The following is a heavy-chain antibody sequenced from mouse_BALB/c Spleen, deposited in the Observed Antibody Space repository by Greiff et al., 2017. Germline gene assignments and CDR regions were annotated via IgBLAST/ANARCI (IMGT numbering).Heavy chain of an antibody. J-gene: IGHJ2*01. V-gene: IGHV5-6-5*01. CDR1: GFTFSSYA. CDR2: ISSGGST. CDR3: AQGYFDY. Sequence: EVQGVESGGGLVKPGGSLKLSCAASGFTFSSYAMSWVRQTPAKRLAWVASISSGGSTYCPDSVKGRFTISRDNARNILYLQMSSLRSEDTAMYYCAQGYFDYWGQGTTLTVSS.